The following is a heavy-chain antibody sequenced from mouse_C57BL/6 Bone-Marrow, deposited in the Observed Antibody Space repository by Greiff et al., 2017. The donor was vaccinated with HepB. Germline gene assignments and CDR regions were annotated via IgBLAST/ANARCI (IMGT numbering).Heavy chain of an antibody. CDR1: GYTFTSYW. J-gene: IGHJ3*01. V-gene: IGHV1-55*01. D-gene: IGHD2-2*01. CDR2: IYPGSGST. Sequence: QVQLQQPGAELVKPGASVKMSCKASGYTFTSYWITWVKQRPGQGLEWIGDIYPGSGSTNYNEKFKSKATLTVDTSSSTAYMQLSSLTSEDSAVYYCARGWLRRRTWFAYWGKGTLSLSLQ. CDR3: ARGWLRRRTWFAY.